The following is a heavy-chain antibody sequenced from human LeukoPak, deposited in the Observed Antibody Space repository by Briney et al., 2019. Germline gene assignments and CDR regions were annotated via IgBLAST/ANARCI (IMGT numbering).Heavy chain of an antibody. CDR2: VSISSGTI. V-gene: IGHV3-48*04. J-gene: IGHJ4*02. CDR3: TRAMSTFGGVRNYFDS. CDR1: GFTFSGHN. D-gene: IGHD3-16*01. Sequence: GGSLRLSCAASGFTFSGHNMNWVRQAPGKGLEWISFVSISSGTIYYADSVNGRFRISRDNAKSSLDLEMNSLRAEDTAVYYCTRAMSTFGGVRNYFDSWGQGTLVTVSS.